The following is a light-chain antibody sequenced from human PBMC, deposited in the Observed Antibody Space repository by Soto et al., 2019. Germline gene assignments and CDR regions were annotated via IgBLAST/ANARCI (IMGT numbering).Light chain of an antibody. V-gene: IGKV3-15*01. J-gene: IGKJ2*01. CDR3: QQYNKWPYT. CDR1: QSVGRN. CDR2: GAS. Sequence: DIVMTQSPATLSVSPGETAALSCRAGQSVGRNFAWYQQKPGQAPRLLIYGASTRATDIPARFRGSGSGTEFTLTSSSLQSADFAIYYCQQYNKWPYTFGQGTKLEIK.